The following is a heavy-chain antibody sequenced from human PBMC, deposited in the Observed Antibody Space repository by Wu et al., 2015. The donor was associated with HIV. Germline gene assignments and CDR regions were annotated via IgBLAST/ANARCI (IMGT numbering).Heavy chain of an antibody. J-gene: IGHJ3*02. CDR3: ARVPAAGTVERYAFDI. V-gene: IGHV1-46*01. D-gene: IGHD6-13*01. Sequence: QVQLVQSGAEVKKPGASVKVSCKASGYTFTSYYMHWVRQAPGQGLEWMGIINPSGGSTSYAQKFQGRVTMTRDTSTSTVYMELSSLRSEDTAVYYCARVPAAGTVERYAFDIWAKGQWSPSLQ. CDR1: GYTFTSYY. CDR2: INPSGGST.